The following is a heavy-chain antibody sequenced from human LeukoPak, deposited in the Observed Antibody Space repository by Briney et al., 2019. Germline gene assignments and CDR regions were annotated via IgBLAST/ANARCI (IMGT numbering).Heavy chain of an antibody. J-gene: IGHJ5*02. Sequence: ASVKVSCKASGYTFTSYYMHWVRQAPGQGLEWMGIINPSGGSTSYAQKFQGRVTMTRDMSTSTVYMELSSLRSEDTAVYYCAREAIGYGSGSAKFDPWGQGTLVTVSS. V-gene: IGHV1-46*01. CDR2: INPSGGST. CDR1: GYTFTSYY. CDR3: AREAIGYGSGSAKFDP. D-gene: IGHD3-10*01.